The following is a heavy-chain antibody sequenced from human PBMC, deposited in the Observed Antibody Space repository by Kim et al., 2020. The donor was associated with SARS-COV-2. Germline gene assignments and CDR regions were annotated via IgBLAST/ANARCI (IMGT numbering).Heavy chain of an antibody. CDR1: GYTFTSYY. Sequence: ASVKVSCKASGYTFTSYYMHWVRQAPGQGLEWMGIINPSGGSTSYAQKFQGRVTMTRDTSTSTVYMGLSSLRSEDTAVYYCAREGGAFTMIVPDDDFDIWGQGTMVTVSS. CDR2: INPSGGST. D-gene: IGHD3-22*01. J-gene: IGHJ3*02. CDR3: AREGGAFTMIVPDDDFDI. V-gene: IGHV1-46*01.